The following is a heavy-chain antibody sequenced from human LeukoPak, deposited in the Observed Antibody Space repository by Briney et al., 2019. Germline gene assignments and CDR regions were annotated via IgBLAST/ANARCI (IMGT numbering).Heavy chain of an antibody. CDR1: GFTFSGSA. Sequence: PGGSLRLSCAASGFTFSGSAMHWVRQASGKGLEWVGRIRSKANSYATAYAASVKGRFTISRDDSKSTAYLQMNSLKTEDTAVYYCTRITVTTSSGTDYWGQGTLVTVSS. CDR2: IRSKANSYAT. V-gene: IGHV3-73*01. D-gene: IGHD4-11*01. CDR3: TRITVTTSSGTDY. J-gene: IGHJ4*02.